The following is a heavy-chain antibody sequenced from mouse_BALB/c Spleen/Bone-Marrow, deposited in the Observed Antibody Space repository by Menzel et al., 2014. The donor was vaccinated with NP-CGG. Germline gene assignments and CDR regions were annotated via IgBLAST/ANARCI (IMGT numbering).Heavy chain of an antibody. CDR1: GYAFSSYW. V-gene: IGHV1-80*01. J-gene: IGHJ3*01. CDR2: IYPGDGET. D-gene: IGHD2-2*01. CDR3: AKVTTGFAY. Sequence: VQLQQSGAELVRPGSSVKISCKASGYAFSSYWMTWVKQRPGQGLEWIGQIYPGDGETNYNGKFKGEATLTADKSSSTAYMQLSGLTSEDSAVYFCAKVTTGFAYWGQGTLVTVSA.